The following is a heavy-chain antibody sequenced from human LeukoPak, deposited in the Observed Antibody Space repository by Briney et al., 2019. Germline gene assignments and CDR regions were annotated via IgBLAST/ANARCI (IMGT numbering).Heavy chain of an antibody. Sequence: PGGSLRLSCPASGFTFSSYAMSWVRQAPGKGLEWVSAFSGSGGSTYYADSVKGRFTISRDNSKNTLFLQMNSLRAEDTAVYYCAKTGSSRFDYWGQGTLATVSS. CDR2: FSGSGGST. CDR1: GFTFSSYA. J-gene: IGHJ4*02. CDR3: AKTGSSRFDY. D-gene: IGHD1-26*01. V-gene: IGHV3-23*01.